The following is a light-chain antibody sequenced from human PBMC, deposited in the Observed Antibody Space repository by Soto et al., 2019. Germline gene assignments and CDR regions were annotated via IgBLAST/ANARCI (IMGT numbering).Light chain of an antibody. CDR1: SSNIGAGYD. CDR3: QSYDSSLSGSQVV. CDR2: CNS. Sequence: QSVLTQPPSVSGAPGQRVTISCTGSSSNIGAGYDVHWYQQLPGTAPKLLIYCNSNRPSGVPDRFSGSKSGTSASLAITGLQAEDEADYYCQSYDSSLSGSQVVFGGGTKLTVL. J-gene: IGLJ2*01. V-gene: IGLV1-40*01.